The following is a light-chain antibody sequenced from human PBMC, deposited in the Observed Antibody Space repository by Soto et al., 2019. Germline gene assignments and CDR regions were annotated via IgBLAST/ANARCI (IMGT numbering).Light chain of an antibody. V-gene: IGKV1-5*03. Sequence: DIQVTQSPSTLSASVGDRVTITCRASQSISSWLAWYQQKPGKAPNLLIYKASTLKSGVPSRFSGSGSGTEFTLSISSLQPDDFATYYCQQYDSYSYTFGQGTKLEIK. CDR1: QSISSW. CDR2: KAS. J-gene: IGKJ2*01. CDR3: QQYDSYSYT.